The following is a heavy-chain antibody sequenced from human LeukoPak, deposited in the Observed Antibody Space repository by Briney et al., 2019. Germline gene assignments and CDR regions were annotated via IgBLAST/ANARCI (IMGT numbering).Heavy chain of an antibody. CDR2: INHSGST. CDR3: ARGVGLYYDFWSGYYAFDY. Sequence: SETLSLTCAVYGGSFSGYYWSWIRQPPGKGLEWIGEINHSGSTNYNPSLKSRVTISVDTSKNQFSLRLSSVTAADTAVYYCARGVGLYYDFWSGYYAFDYWGQGTLVTVSS. D-gene: IGHD3-3*01. V-gene: IGHV4-34*01. J-gene: IGHJ4*02. CDR1: GGSFSGYY.